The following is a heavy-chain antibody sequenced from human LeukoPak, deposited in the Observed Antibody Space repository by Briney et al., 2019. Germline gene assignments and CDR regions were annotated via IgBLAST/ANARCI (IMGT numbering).Heavy chain of an antibody. V-gene: IGHV3-30-3*01. CDR1: GFTFSSYA. J-gene: IGHJ5*02. D-gene: IGHD1-26*01. CDR2: ISYDGSNK. CDR3: ARDFGSSGSYDH. Sequence: GGSLRLSCAASGFTFSSYAMHWVRQAPGKGLEWVAVISYDGSNKYYADSVKGRFTISRDNSKNTLYLQMNSLRAEDTAVYYCARDFGSSGSYDHWGQGTLVTVSS.